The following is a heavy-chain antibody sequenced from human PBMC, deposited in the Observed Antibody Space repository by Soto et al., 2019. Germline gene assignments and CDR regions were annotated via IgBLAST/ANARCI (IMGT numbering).Heavy chain of an antibody. CDR2: IYYSGST. V-gene: IGHV4-59*08. CDR1: GGSISSYY. J-gene: IGHJ6*03. CDR3: ATGYCSSTSCPRPYYYYMDV. Sequence: SETLSLTCTVSGGSISSYYWSWIRQPPGKGLEWIGYIYYSGSTNYNPSLKSRVTISVDTSKNQFSLKLSSVTAADTAVYYCATGYCSSTSCPRPYYYYMDVWGKGTTVTVSS. D-gene: IGHD2-2*01.